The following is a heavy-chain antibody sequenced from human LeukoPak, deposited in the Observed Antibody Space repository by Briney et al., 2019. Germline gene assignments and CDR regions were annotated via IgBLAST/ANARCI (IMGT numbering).Heavy chain of an antibody. D-gene: IGHD3-22*01. CDR1: GGSISSSNW. V-gene: IGHV4-4*02. J-gene: IGHJ6*03. Sequence: SGTLSLTCAVSGGSISSSNWWSWVRQPPGKGLEWIGEIYHSGSTNYKPSLKSRVTISVDTSKNQFSLKLSSVTAADTAVYYCTRGSIAYYYMDVWGKGTTVTISS. CDR3: TRGSIAYYYMDV. CDR2: IYHSGST.